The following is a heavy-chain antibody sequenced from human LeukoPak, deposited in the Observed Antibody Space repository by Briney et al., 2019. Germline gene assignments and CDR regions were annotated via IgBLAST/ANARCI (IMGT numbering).Heavy chain of an antibody. CDR2: IKSKTDGGTT. Sequence: GGSLRLSCAASGFSFNNAWMNWARQSPGKGLEWVGRIKSKTDGGTTDYAAPVKGRFTISREDSQNALYLQMNSLKTEDTAVYYCATAAYYYDRSGYQTDYWGQGTLVTVSS. CDR3: ATAAYYYDRSGYQTDY. V-gene: IGHV3-15*01. J-gene: IGHJ4*02. D-gene: IGHD3-22*01. CDR1: GFSFNNAW.